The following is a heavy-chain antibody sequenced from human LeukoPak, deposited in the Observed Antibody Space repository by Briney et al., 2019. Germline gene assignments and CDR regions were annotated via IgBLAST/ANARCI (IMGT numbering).Heavy chain of an antibody. J-gene: IGHJ3*02. CDR2: ISGSGGST. CDR3: AKKVGGVYAFDI. CDR1: GFTFSSYA. V-gene: IGHV3-23*01. D-gene: IGHD3-16*01. Sequence: PGGSLRLSCAASGFTFSSYAMSWVRQAPGKGLEWVSVISGSGGSTYYAGSVQGRFTISRDNSKNTLYLQMNSLRAEDTAVYFCAKKVGGVYAFDIWGQGTMVTVSS.